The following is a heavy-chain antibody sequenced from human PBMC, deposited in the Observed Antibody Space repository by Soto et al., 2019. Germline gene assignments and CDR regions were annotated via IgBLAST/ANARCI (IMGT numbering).Heavy chain of an antibody. D-gene: IGHD2-15*01. CDR2: IYYSGST. CDR1: GGSISSYY. Sequence: SETLSLTCTVSGGSISSYYWSWIRQPPGKGLEWIGYIYYSGSTNYNPSLKSRVTISVDTSKNQFSLKLSSVTAADTAVYYCARWGYCSGGSCYSDNWFDPWGQGTLVTVSS. V-gene: IGHV4-59*01. CDR3: ARWGYCSGGSCYSDNWFDP. J-gene: IGHJ5*02.